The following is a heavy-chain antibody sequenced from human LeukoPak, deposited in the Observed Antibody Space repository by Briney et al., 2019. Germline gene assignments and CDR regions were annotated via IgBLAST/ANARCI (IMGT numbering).Heavy chain of an antibody. CDR2: ISYDGSNK. Sequence: GGSLRLSCAASGFTFSSYAMHWVRQAPGKGLEWVAVISYDGSNKYYADSVKGRFTISRDNSKSTLYLRMNSLRAEDTAVYYCARAPNIVVVVAATDYWGQGTLVTVSS. D-gene: IGHD2-15*01. J-gene: IGHJ4*02. CDR3: ARAPNIVVVVAATDY. CDR1: GFTFSSYA. V-gene: IGHV3-30*04.